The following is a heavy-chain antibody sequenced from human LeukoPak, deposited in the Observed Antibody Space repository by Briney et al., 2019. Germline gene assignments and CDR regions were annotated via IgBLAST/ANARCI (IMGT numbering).Heavy chain of an antibody. V-gene: IGHV1-2*02. D-gene: IGHD3-10*01. Sequence: ASVKVSCKASGYTFTGYYMHWVRQAPGQGLEWMGWINPNSGGTNYAQKFQGRVTMTRDTSISTAYMELSRLRSDDTAVYYCARGTCITMVRGVITPSPYWGQGTLVTVSS. CDR3: ARGTCITMVRGVITPSPY. CDR1: GYTFTGYY. J-gene: IGHJ4*02. CDR2: INPNSGGT.